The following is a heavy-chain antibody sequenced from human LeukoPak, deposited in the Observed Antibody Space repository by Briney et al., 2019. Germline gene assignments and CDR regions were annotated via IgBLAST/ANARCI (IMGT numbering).Heavy chain of an antibody. D-gene: IGHD3-22*01. CDR3: ARGNRDSSGFYFYYGMDV. Sequence: GGSLRLSCAASGFTYDDYAMFWVRQAPGKGLEWVSGISWDSYNIGYAASVKGRFTISRDNAKNSLYLQMNSLRPEDTASYYCARGNRDSSGFYFYYGMDVWGQGTTVTVSS. V-gene: IGHV3-9*01. CDR2: ISWDSYNI. J-gene: IGHJ6*02. CDR1: GFTYDDYA.